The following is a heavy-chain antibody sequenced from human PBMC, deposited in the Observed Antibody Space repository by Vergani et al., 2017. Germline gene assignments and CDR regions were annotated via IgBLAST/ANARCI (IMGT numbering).Heavy chain of an antibody. CDR1: GFTFSSYS. CDR2: ISSSSSYI. V-gene: IGHV3-21*01. Sequence: EVQLVESGGGLVKPGGSLRLSCAASGFTFSSYSMNWVRQAPGKGLEWVSSISSSSSYIYYAESVKGRFTISRDNAKNSLYLQMNSLSAEDTAVYYCARDLFHCSSTSCYSYGMDVWDQGTTVTVSS. J-gene: IGHJ6*02. CDR3: ARDLFHCSSTSCYSYGMDV. D-gene: IGHD2-2*01.